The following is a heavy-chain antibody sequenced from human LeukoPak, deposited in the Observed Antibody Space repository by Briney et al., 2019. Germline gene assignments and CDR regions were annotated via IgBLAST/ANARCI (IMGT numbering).Heavy chain of an antibody. CDR2: IKQDGSEK. CDR3: ARERWGPQFPSRLDN. CDR1: GFTFRNYW. V-gene: IGHV3-7*01. J-gene: IGHJ4*02. D-gene: IGHD5-24*01. Sequence: PGGSLRLSCAASGFTFRNYWMSWVRQAPGKGLEWVANIKQDGSEKYYVDSVKGRFTISRDNAKNSLYLQMNSLRAEDTAVYYCARERWGPQFPSRLDNWGQGTLVTVSS.